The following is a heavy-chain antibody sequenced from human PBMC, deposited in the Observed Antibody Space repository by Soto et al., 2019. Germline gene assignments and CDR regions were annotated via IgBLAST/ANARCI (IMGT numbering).Heavy chain of an antibody. Sequence: GESLNISCTGAGYRFAVYWITWVRQMPEKGLEWMGRIDPSDSQTYYSPSFRGHVTISATKSITTVFLQWSSLRASDTAMYYCARQIYDSDTGPNFQYYFDSWGQGTLVNVSA. J-gene: IGHJ4*02. CDR1: GYRFAVYW. CDR2: IDPSDSQT. CDR3: ARQIYDSDTGPNFQYYFDS. V-gene: IGHV5-10-1*01. D-gene: IGHD3-22*01.